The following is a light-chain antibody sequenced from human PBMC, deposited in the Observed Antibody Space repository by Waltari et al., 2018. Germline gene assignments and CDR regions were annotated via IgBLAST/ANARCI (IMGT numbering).Light chain of an antibody. CDR3: QQYNNWSMYT. V-gene: IGKV3-15*01. CDR1: QSVSSN. J-gene: IGKJ2*01. Sequence: EIVMTQSPATLSVSPGERATLSCRASQSVSSNLAWYQQKPGQAPRLLIYGASTRATGIPARFSGSWSGTEFTLTISSMQSEDFAVYYCQQYNNWSMYTFGQGTTLEIK. CDR2: GAS.